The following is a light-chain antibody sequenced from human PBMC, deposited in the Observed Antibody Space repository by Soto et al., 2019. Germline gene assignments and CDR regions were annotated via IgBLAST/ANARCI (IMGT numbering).Light chain of an antibody. CDR1: DIFTSN. Sequence: IVMTQSPATLSVSPGESVTLSCRASDIFTSNLAWYQHRPGQAPGLRIYGVATRDPGVPARFIGSASGTELTPTISGLQSEDVAVDFCQQYNDWPRTFGQGTRLEI. J-gene: IGKJ5*01. V-gene: IGKV3-15*01. CDR3: QQYNDWPRT. CDR2: GVA.